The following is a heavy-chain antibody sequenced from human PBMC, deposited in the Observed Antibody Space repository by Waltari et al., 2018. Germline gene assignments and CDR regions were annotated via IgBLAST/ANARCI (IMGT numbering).Heavy chain of an antibody. V-gene: IGHV4-4*07. CDR3: ARDGGGYCSSTSCPFDP. Sequence: QVQLQESGPGLVKPSETLSLTCTVSGGSISSYYWSWIRQPAGKGREWIGRIYTSGSTNYNPSLKSRVTMSVDTSKNQFSLKLSSVTAADTAVYYCARDGGGYCSSTSCPFDPWGQGTLVTVSS. D-gene: IGHD2-2*01. CDR2: IYTSGST. CDR1: GGSISSYY. J-gene: IGHJ5*02.